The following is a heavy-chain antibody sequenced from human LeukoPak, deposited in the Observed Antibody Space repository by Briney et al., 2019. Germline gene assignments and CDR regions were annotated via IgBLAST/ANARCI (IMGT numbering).Heavy chain of an antibody. CDR3: GSPGIVAAGPFDY. CDR2: INRDGSTT. D-gene: IGHD6-13*01. J-gene: IGHJ4*02. V-gene: IGHV3-74*03. Sequence: GGSLRLSCAASGFSFRYYWMHWVRQAPGKGLVWVSRINRDGSTTTYADSVKGRFTVSRDNAKNTLYLDMNSLRAEDTAVYFCGSPGIVAAGPFDYWGQGTLVTVSS. CDR1: GFSFRYYW.